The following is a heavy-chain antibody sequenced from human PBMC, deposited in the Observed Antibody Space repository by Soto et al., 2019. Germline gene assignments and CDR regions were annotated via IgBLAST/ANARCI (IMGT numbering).Heavy chain of an antibody. D-gene: IGHD1-26*01. CDR3: AKDEGVGGTLGLFDY. V-gene: IGHV3-30*18. CDR2: MSSDGSKI. Sequence: QVQLVESGGGAVQPGESLRLSCVASGFDFTYYAMHWVRQAPGQGLESVAVMSSDGSKIHHTDSVKGRITISRDNSKNTLYLQMNSLRKEDTAVYFCAKDEGVGGTLGLFDYWGQGTLVSVSS. CDR1: GFDFTYYA. J-gene: IGHJ4*02.